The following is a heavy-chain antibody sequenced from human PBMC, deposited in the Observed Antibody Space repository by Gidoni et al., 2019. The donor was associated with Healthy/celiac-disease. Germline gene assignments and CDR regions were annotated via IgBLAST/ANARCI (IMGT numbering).Heavy chain of an antibody. D-gene: IGHD3-22*01. CDR3: TRDGWVDDYYDSSGLDY. J-gene: IGHJ4*02. V-gene: IGHV3-49*03. Sequence: EVQLVESGGGLVQPGRSLRLSCTDSGFTFGDYAMSWFRQAPGKGLEWVGFIRSKAYGGTTEYAASVKGRFTISRDDSKSIAYLQMNSLKTEDTAVYYCTRDGWVDDYYDSSGLDYWGQGTLVTVSS. CDR1: GFTFGDYA. CDR2: IRSKAYGGTT.